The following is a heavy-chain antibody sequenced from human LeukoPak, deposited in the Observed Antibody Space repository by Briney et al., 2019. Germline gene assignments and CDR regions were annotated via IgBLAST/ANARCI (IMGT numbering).Heavy chain of an antibody. J-gene: IGHJ4*02. CDR1: GNTFTDYF. V-gene: IGHV1-2*02. D-gene: IGHD6-13*01. CDR2: INPNSGDT. Sequence: ASVKVSCKASGNTFTDYFMNWVRQAPGQGLEWMGWINPNSGDTNYAPKFQGRFTMTRDTSISTDYTELRSLTSDDTAVYYCARLYSSTEVIDSWGQGTLVTVSS. CDR3: ARLYSSTEVIDS.